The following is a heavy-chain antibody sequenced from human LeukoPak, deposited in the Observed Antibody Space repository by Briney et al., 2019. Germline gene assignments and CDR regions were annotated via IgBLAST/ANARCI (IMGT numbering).Heavy chain of an antibody. Sequence: PGGSLRLSCAASGFTFSSYAMNWVRQAPGKGLEWVAVISYDGRNEIYADSVKGRFTISRDNSKNTLYLQMNSLRAEDTAVYYCARGSNYYDSSGYFLFDYWGQGTLVTVSS. D-gene: IGHD3-22*01. CDR3: ARGSNYYDSSGYFLFDY. V-gene: IGHV3-30*04. CDR2: ISYDGRNE. J-gene: IGHJ4*02. CDR1: GFTFSSYA.